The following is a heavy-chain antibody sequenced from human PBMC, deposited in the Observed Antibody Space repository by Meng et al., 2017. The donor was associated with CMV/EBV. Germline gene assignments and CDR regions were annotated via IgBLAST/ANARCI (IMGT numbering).Heavy chain of an antibody. CDR2: ISSSGSTI. Sequence: LSLTCAASGFTFSSYEMNWVRQAPGKGLEWVSYISSSGSTIYYADSVKGRFTISRDNSKNTLYLQMNSLRAEDTAVYYCATAYCSSTSCYPWGQGTLVTVSS. CDR1: GFTFSSYE. V-gene: IGHV3-48*03. J-gene: IGHJ5*02. CDR3: ATAYCSSTSCYP. D-gene: IGHD2-2*01.